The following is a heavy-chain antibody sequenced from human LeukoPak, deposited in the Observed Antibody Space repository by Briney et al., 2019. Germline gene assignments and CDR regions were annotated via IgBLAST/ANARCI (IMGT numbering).Heavy chain of an antibody. CDR1: GYTFTGYY. CDR3: AGDPEGAYPFDY. V-gene: IGHV1-2*02. J-gene: IGHJ4*02. CDR2: INPNSGGT. Sequence: ASVKVSCKASGYTFTGYYMHWVRQAPGQGLEWMGWINPNSGGTNYAQKFQGRVTMTRDTSISTAYMELSRLRSDDTAVYYCAGDPEGAYPFDYWGQGTLVTVSS. D-gene: IGHD1-26*01.